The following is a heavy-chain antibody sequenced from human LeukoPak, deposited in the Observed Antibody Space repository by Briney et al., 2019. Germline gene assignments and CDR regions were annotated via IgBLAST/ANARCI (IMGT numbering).Heavy chain of an antibody. D-gene: IGHD1-1*01. CDR1: GFTFSNYA. CDR2: VSYDGSII. Sequence: GGSLRLSCAASGFTFSNYAMHWVRQAPGKGLEWVAVVSYDGSIIYYGGSVKGRFTISRDNSKNTLYLQMNSLRAEDTAVYFCASRTTGSLNYWGQGTLVTVSS. CDR3: ASRTTGSLNY. V-gene: IGHV3-30-3*01. J-gene: IGHJ4*02.